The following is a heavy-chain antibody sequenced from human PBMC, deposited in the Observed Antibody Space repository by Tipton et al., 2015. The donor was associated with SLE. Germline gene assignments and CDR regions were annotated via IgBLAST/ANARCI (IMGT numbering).Heavy chain of an antibody. J-gene: IGHJ3*02. Sequence: TLSLTCAVYGGSFSDYYWSWIRQPPGKGLEWIGEINHSGSTNYNPSLKSRVTISVDTSKSQFSLKLGSVTAADTAVYYCARAGQWLYSDAFDIWGQGTMVTVSS. CDR2: INHSGST. CDR1: GGSFSDYY. D-gene: IGHD6-19*01. CDR3: ARAGQWLYSDAFDI. V-gene: IGHV4-34*01.